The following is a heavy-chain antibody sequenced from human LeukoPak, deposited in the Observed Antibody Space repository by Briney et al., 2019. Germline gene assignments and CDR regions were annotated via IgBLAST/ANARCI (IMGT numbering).Heavy chain of an antibody. V-gene: IGHV3-9*01. J-gene: IGHJ4*02. D-gene: IGHD2-15*01. CDR3: ATSAEDGSN. CDR1: GFTFDDYA. CDR2: ISWNSGSI. Sequence: GRSLRLSCAASGFTFDDYAMHWVRQAPPKGLEWVSGISWNSGSIGYADSVKGRFTISRDNAKNYLYLQMNGLRAEDTALYYCATSAEDGSNWGQGTLVTVSS.